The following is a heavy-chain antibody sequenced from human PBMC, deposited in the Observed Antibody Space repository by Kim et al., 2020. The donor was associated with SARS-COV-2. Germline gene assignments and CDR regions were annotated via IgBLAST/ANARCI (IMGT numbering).Heavy chain of an antibody. J-gene: IGHJ4*02. Sequence: GIANYAQKFQGRVTITADKSTSTAYMELSSLRSEDTAVYYCARGAKGSGYWGQGTLVTVSS. CDR3: ARGAKGSGY. CDR2: GIA. V-gene: IGHV1-69*04. D-gene: IGHD2-15*01.